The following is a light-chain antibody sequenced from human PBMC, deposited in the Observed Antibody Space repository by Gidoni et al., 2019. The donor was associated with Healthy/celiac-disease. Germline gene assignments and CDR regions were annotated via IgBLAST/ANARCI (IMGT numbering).Light chain of an antibody. Sequence: GDRVTITCRASQGISSYLAWYQQKPGKAPKLLIYAASTLQSGVPSRFSGSGSGTDFTLTISCLQSEDFATYYCQQYYSYPRTFGQGTKLEIK. CDR3: QQYYSYPRT. CDR1: QGISSY. V-gene: IGKV1-8*01. CDR2: AAS. J-gene: IGKJ2*01.